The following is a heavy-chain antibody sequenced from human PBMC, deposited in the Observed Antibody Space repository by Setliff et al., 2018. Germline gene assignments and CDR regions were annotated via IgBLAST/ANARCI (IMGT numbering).Heavy chain of an antibody. D-gene: IGHD3-3*01. V-gene: IGHV1-46*01. CDR3: ARESTAKNFWGEYSDY. CDR1: GYTFTTHY. J-gene: IGHJ4*02. CDR2: INPSDGST. Sequence: ASVKVSCKASGYTFTTHYMHWVRQAPGQGLEWMGVINPSDGSTTYAQKFQGRVKMTRDTSTNTVYMQLSSLRSEDTAVYYCARESTAKNFWGEYSDYWGQGTLVTVSS.